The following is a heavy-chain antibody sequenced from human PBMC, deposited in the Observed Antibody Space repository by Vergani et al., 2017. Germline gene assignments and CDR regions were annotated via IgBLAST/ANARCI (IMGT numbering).Heavy chain of an antibody. J-gene: IGHJ4*02. CDR2: IKSKTDGGTT. CDR3: TTEIDDYCSGGSCYSLDY. V-gene: IGHV3-15*01. Sequence: EVQLVESGGGLVKPGGSLRLSCAASGFTFSNAWMSWVRQAPGKGLEWVGRIKSKTDGGTTDYAAPVKGRFTISRDDSKNTRYLQMNSLKTEDTAVYYCTTEIDDYCSGGSCYSLDYWGQGTLVTVSS. CDR1: GFTFSNAW. D-gene: IGHD2-15*01.